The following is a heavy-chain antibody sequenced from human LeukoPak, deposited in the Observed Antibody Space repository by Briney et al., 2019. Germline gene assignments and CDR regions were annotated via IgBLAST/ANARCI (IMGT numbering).Heavy chain of an antibody. J-gene: IGHJ4*02. CDR3: ARDKYYDSSGYYSPGCLDY. CDR1: GGTFSSYA. CDR2: IIPIFGTA. V-gene: IGHV1-69*01. Sequence: SVKVSCKASGGTFSSYAISWVRQAPGQGLEWMGGIIPIFGTANYAQKFQGRVTITADESTSTACMELSSLRSEDTAVYYCARDKYYDSSGYYSPGCLDYWGQGTLVTVSS. D-gene: IGHD3-22*01.